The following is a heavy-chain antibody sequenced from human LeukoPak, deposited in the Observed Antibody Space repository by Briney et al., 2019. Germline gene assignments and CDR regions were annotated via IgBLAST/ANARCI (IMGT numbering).Heavy chain of an antibody. CDR2: IYYSGST. J-gene: IGHJ4*02. V-gene: IGHV4-31*03. CDR1: GGSISSGGYY. D-gene: IGHD3-10*01. Sequence: SQTLSLTCTVSGGSISSGGYYWSWIRQHPGKGLEWIGYIYYSGSTYYNPSLKSRVTISVDTSKNQFSLKLSSVTAADTAVYYCAADYYGSGSFNYFDYWGQGTLVTVSS. CDR3: AADYYGSGSFNYFDY.